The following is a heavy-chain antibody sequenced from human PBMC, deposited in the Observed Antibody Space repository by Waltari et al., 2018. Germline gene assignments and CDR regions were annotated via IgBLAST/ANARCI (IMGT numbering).Heavy chain of an antibody. D-gene: IGHD5-18*01. CDR1: GYIFSSCA. V-gene: IGHV7-4-1*02. CDR2: VNTNTGNP. Sequence: QVQLVQSGSELTKPGASVKVFCKASGYIFSSCARHWVRQAPGQGLEWMGWVNTNTGNPTYAQGFTGRFVFSLDTSVSTAYLQISSLKAEDTSVYYCAKGIQLWGRGSWYFDDWGQGTLVTVSS. CDR3: AKGIQLWGRGSWYFDD. J-gene: IGHJ4*02.